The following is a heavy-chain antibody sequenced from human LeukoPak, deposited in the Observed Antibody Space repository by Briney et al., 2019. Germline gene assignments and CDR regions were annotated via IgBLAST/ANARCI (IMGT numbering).Heavy chain of an antibody. V-gene: IGHV3-33*01. D-gene: IGHD5-12*01. CDR3: ARGWATTQYTYYFDY. J-gene: IGHJ4*02. CDR1: GFTFSSYG. Sequence: GGSLRLSCAASGFTFSSYGMHWVRQAPGKGLEWVALIGYDGTNEYYADSVKGRFTISRDNSKNTLYLQMNSLRAEDTAVYYCARGWATTQYTYYFDYWGRGTLVTVSS. CDR2: IGYDGTNE.